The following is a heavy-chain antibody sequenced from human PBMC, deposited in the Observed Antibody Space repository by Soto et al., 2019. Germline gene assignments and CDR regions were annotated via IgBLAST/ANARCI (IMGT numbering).Heavy chain of an antibody. V-gene: IGHV3-23*01. D-gene: IGHD3-9*01. CDR1: RVTFRDYY. Sequence: RLCCAACRVTFRDYYMSGVRQAPGKGLEWVAAISGRGDTTYYAASVEGRFTISRDNSKNTLYLQMNSLRADDTDIYWVVPSTILYMDVWGEGTTVTVSS. J-gene: IGHJ6*03. CDR3: VPSTILYMDV. CDR2: ISGRGDTT.